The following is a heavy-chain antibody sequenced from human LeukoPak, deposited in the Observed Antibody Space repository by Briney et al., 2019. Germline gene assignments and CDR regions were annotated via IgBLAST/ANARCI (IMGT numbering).Heavy chain of an antibody. CDR2: IYYSGNT. D-gene: IGHD5-24*01. Sequence: PSETLSLTCTVSGGSISSYYWSWVRQPPGKGLEWIGYIYYSGNTNYNPSLKSRVTISVDTSKNQFSLKLSSVTAADTAVYYCARDFDRDGYNFFDYWGQGTLVTVSS. CDR3: ARDFDRDGYNFFDY. V-gene: IGHV4-59*01. CDR1: GGSISSYY. J-gene: IGHJ4*02.